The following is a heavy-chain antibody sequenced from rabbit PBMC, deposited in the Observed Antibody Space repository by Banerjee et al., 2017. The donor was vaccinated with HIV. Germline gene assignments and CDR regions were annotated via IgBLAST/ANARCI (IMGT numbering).Heavy chain of an antibody. Sequence: QSLEESGGDLVKPGASLTLTCTASGFSFSSYTMSWVRQAPGKGLEWIGCIYAGSGNTYYASWAKGRFTISKTSSTTVTLQMTSLTAADTATYFCARRDYGSSTYYDLWGPGTLVTVS. V-gene: IGHV1S40*01. CDR3: ARRDYGSSTYYDL. CDR1: GFSFSSYT. CDR2: IYAGSGNT. D-gene: IGHD8-1*01. J-gene: IGHJ4*01.